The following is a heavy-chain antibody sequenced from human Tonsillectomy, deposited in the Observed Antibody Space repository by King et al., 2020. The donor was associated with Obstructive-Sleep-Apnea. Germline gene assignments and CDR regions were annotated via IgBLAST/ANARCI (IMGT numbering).Heavy chain of an antibody. CDR1: GFTFSSYN. CDR3: ARLRGNNDWYAPYDALDI. J-gene: IGHJ3*02. V-gene: IGHV3-48*04. D-gene: IGHD3-9*01. Sequence: VQLVESGGGLVQPGGSLRLSCAASGFTFSSYNMNWVRQAPGKGLEWVSYISTSSGTIYHADSVKGRFTISRDNAKNSLYLQMNSLRAEDTAVYYCARLRGNNDWYAPYDALDIWGQGTVVTVSS. CDR2: ISTSSGTI.